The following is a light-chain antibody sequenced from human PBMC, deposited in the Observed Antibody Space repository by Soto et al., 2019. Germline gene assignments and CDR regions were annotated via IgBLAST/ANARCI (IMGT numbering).Light chain of an antibody. V-gene: IGKV1-5*03. CDR1: QTINRW. Sequence: DIQMTQSPSTLSASVGDRVTITCRASQTINRWLAWHQQKPGKAPKLLIYEASNLETGVPSRFGGSGSGTEFTLIISSLEPEDFAVYYCQQRSNWPPTFGQGTRLEIK. CDR2: EAS. CDR3: QQRSNWPPT. J-gene: IGKJ5*01.